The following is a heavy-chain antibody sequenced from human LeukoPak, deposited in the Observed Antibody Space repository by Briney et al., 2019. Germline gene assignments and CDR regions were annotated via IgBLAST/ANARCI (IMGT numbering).Heavy chain of an antibody. D-gene: IGHD5-18*01. V-gene: IGHV3-21*01. CDR2: ISSGGDDI. CDR3: ARDLAYSRLDY. J-gene: IGHJ4*02. CDR1: GFTFSSYS. Sequence: PGGSLRLSCAASGFTFSSYSMSWVRQAPGKGLDWVSAISSGGDDIHYSDSVKGRFTISRDNAKNSLYLQMDSLRVEDTAFYYCARDLAYSRLDYWGQGMLVTVSS.